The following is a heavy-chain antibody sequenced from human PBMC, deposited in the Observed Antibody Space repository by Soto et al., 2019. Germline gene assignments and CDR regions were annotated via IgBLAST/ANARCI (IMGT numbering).Heavy chain of an antibody. V-gene: IGHV1-18*01. CDR3: ARDLRVAVAGTLSWY. D-gene: IGHD6-19*01. Sequence: AASVKVSCKASGYTFTSYGISWVRQAPGQGLEWMGWISAYNGNTNYAQKLQGRVTMTTDTSTSTAYMELRSLRSDDTAVYYCARDLRVAVAGTLSWYWGQGTLVTVSS. CDR2: ISAYNGNT. J-gene: IGHJ4*02. CDR1: GYTFTSYG.